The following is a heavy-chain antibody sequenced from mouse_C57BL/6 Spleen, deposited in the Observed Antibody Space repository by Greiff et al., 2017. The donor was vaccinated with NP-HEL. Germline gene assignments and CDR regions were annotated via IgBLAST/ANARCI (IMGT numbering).Heavy chain of an antibody. CDR3: AHYYGSSLYYFDY. CDR1: GYTFTSYT. J-gene: IGHJ2*01. CDR2: INPSSGYT. V-gene: IGHV1-4*01. Sequence: VQLQQSGAELARPGASVKMSCKASGYTFTSYTMHWVKQRPGQGLEWIGYINPSSGYTTYNQKFKDKATLNAEKSSSTAYMQPSSLTSEDSAVYYGAHYYGSSLYYFDYWGQGSTLTVSS. D-gene: IGHD1-1*01.